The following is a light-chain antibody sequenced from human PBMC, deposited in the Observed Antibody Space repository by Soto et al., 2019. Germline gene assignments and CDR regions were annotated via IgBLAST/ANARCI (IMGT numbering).Light chain of an antibody. Sequence: EIVLTQSPATLSLSPGERATLSCRASQSVSSYLAWYQQKPGQAPRLLIYDASNRATGIPARFSGSGSGTDFTLTISILEPEDFSVYYCQQRSNWPPITFGQATRLEMK. CDR1: QSVSSY. J-gene: IGKJ5*01. CDR2: DAS. V-gene: IGKV3-11*01. CDR3: QQRSNWPPIT.